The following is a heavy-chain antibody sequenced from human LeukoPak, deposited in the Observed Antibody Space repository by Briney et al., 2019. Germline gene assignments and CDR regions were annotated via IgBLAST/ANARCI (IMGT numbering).Heavy chain of an antibody. V-gene: IGHV3-23*01. D-gene: IGHD3-9*01. CDR1: GGSISSSSYY. CDR2: ISGSGGST. Sequence: ETLSLTCTVSGGSISSSSYYWGWIRQPPGKGMEWVSLISGSGGSTNYADSVKGRFTISRDNSKNSLYLQMNSLRAEDTAVYYCARGERYFDWLFSTYYFDYWGQGTLVTVSS. J-gene: IGHJ4*02. CDR3: ARGERYFDWLFSTYYFDY.